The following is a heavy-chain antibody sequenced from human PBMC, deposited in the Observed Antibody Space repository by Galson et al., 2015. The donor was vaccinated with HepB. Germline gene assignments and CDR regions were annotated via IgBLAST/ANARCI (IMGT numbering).Heavy chain of an antibody. CDR2: IVVGSGNT. D-gene: IGHD3-9*01. J-gene: IGHJ3*02. CDR3: AADSYDILTGYYNGDAFDI. V-gene: IGHV1-58*01. CDR1: GFTFTSSA. Sequence: SVKVSCKASGFTFTSSAVQWVRQARGQRLEWIGWIVVGSGNTNYAQKFQERVTITRDMSTSTAYMELSSLRSEDTAVYYCAADSYDILTGYYNGDAFDIWGQGTMVTVSS.